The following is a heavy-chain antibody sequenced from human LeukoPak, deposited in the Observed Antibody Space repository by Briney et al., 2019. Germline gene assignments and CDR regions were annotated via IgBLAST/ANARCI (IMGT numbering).Heavy chain of an antibody. CDR2: ISSDGSNK. J-gene: IGHJ5*02. CDR3: AGEYSSSWFGGWFDP. CDR1: GFTFNDYA. V-gene: IGHV3-30-3*01. D-gene: IGHD2-2*01. Sequence: PGRSLRLSCAASGFTFNDYAMHWVRQAPGKGLEWVAFISSDGSNKYYADSVKGRFTISRDNAKKSLYLQMNSLRDEDTAVYYCAGEYSSSWFGGWFDPWGQGTLVTVSS.